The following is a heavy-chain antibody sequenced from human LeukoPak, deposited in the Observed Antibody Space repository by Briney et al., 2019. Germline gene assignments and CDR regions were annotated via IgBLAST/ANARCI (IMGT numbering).Heavy chain of an antibody. CDR2: ISNSGGST. CDR1: GFTFKNYA. Sequence: GGSLRLSCAASGFTFKNYAMSWVRQAPGKGLEWVSGISNSGGSTYYANSVKGRFTISRDNSKNTLYLQMNSLRAEDTAVYYCARGKGITVSSFDYWGQGTLVTVSS. V-gene: IGHV3-23*01. CDR3: ARGKGITVSSFDY. J-gene: IGHJ4*02. D-gene: IGHD6-19*01.